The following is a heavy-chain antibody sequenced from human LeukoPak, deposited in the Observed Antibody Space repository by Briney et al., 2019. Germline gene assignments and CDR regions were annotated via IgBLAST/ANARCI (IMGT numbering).Heavy chain of an antibody. V-gene: IGHV1-2*02. J-gene: IGHJ4*02. D-gene: IGHD6-19*01. CDR1: GYTFTGYY. CDR3: ARFPFGQWLGFDY. Sequence: GASVKVSCKASGYTFTGYYMHWVRQAPGQGLEWMGWINPNSGGTNYAQKFQGRVTMTRDTSISTAYMELSRLRSDDTAVYYCARFPFGQWLGFDYWGQGTLVTVSS. CDR2: INPNSGGT.